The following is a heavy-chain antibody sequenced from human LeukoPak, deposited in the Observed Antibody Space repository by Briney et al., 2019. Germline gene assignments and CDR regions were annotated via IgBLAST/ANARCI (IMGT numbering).Heavy chain of an antibody. CDR1: GGSFRNFF. Sequence: SGTLSLTCTVFGGSFRNFFWSWLRQPAGKGLEWIGRIYTSGTTNYNASLKSRVAMSVDTSKNQFFLNLTSVTAADTAVYYCASGSHFWSAWGQGTLVIVSS. D-gene: IGHD2-8*02. CDR3: ASGSHFWSA. J-gene: IGHJ5*02. V-gene: IGHV4-4*07. CDR2: IYTSGTT.